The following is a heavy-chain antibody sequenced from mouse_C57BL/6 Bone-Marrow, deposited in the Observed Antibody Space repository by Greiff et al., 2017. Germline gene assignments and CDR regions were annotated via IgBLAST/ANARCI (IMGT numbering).Heavy chain of an antibody. CDR1: GYTFTDYN. Sequence: VQLKQSGPELVKPGASVKMSCKASGYTFTDYNMHWVKQSHGKSLEWIGYINPNNGGTSYNQKFKGKATLTVNKSSSTAYMELRSLTSEDSAVYYCSYYYGTPFDYWGQGTTLTVSS. CDR3: SYYYGTPFDY. D-gene: IGHD1-1*01. J-gene: IGHJ2*01. CDR2: INPNNGGT. V-gene: IGHV1-22*01.